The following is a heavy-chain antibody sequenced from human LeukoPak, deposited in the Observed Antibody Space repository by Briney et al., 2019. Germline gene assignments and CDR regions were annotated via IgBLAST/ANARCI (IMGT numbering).Heavy chain of an antibody. CDR2: FHTAGDI. D-gene: IGHD2-2*01. Sequence: RPGGSLRLSCAASGFTFSNYDMHWVRQATGKGLEWVSAFHTAGDIHYSGSVKGRFATSRENAKNSFYLQMNNLRAGDTAVYYCARGSCSSRSCYKRVNGLDVWGQGTPVTVSS. CDR1: GFTFSNYD. CDR3: ARGSCSSRSCYKRVNGLDV. V-gene: IGHV3-13*01. J-gene: IGHJ6*02.